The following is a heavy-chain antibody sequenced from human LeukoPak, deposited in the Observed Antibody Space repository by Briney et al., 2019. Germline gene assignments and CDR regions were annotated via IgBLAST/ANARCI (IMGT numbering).Heavy chain of an antibody. D-gene: IGHD3-16*02. V-gene: IGHV3-21*01. Sequence: GGSLRLSCAASGFTFGNYGMSWVRQAPGKGLEWVSSISSSSSYIYYADSVKGRFTISRDNAKNSLYLQMNSLRAEDTAVYYCATHYDYVWGSYRSAGYWGQGTLVTVSS. J-gene: IGHJ4*02. CDR3: ATHYDYVWGSYRSAGY. CDR1: GFTFGNYG. CDR2: ISSSSSYI.